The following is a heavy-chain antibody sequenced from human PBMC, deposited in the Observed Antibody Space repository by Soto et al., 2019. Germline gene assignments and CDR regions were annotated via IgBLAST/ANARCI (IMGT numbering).Heavy chain of an antibody. CDR1: GGSISSGDYY. J-gene: IGHJ4*02. Sequence: QVQLQESGPGLVKPSQTLSLTCTVSGGSISSGDYYWSWIRQPPGKGLEWIGYIYYSGSTYYNPFLTSRVTISVDTYKNQFSLKLSSVTAADTAVYYCARAPLTVVTAPFDYWGQGTLVTVSS. CDR3: ARAPLTVVTAPFDY. CDR2: IYYSGST. V-gene: IGHV4-30-4*01. D-gene: IGHD2-15*01.